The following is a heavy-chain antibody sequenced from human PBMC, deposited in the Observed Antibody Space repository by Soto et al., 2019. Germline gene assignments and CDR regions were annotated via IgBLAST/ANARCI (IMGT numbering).Heavy chain of an antibody. CDR1: GFTFSSYP. Sequence: PGASLRRSCSASGFTFSSYPLLRVRQAPGKGLEWVEVISYDGSNKYYADSVKGRFTISRDNYKNTLYLQMNSMRAEDADAYYCVKWHTSNFDSLPFTGFDFCGQGT. CDR3: VKWHTSNFDSLPFTGFDF. V-gene: IGHV3-30-3*02. J-gene: IGHJ4*02. D-gene: IGHD3-22*01. CDR2: ISYDGSNK.